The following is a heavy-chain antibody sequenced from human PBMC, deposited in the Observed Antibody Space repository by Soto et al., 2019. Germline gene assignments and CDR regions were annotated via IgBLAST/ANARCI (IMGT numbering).Heavy chain of an antibody. D-gene: IGHD2-8*01. V-gene: IGHV1-8*02. CDR2: MNPNSGTT. Sequence: GASVKVSCKASGYTFTTHNINWVRQATGQGLEWMGWMNPNSGTTGYAQKFQDRITLTRDTSKTTAYMELSSLTSDDTAVYSCVRYGVAAAYWGQGTQVTVSS. CDR3: VRYGVAAAY. CDR1: GYTFTTHN. J-gene: IGHJ4*01.